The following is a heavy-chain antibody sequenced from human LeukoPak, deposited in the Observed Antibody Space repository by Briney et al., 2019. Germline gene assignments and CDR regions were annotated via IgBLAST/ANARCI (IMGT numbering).Heavy chain of an antibody. D-gene: IGHD3-16*01. Sequence: GSLRLSCAASGFPFSRSEMNGVRQSPGKGLEWIAYISSSGSMIYYADSVKGRFTISRDNAKKSLSLQLTSLRTEDTALYFCALSDLGCNYFDFWGQGSLVTVSP. V-gene: IGHV3-48*03. CDR3: ALSDLGCNYFDF. CDR2: ISSSGSMI. CDR1: GFPFSRSE. J-gene: IGHJ4*02.